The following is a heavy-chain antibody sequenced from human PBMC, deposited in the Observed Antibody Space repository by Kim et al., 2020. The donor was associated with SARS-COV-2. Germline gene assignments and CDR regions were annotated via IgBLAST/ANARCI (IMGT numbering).Heavy chain of an antibody. Sequence: SVKVSCKASGGTFSSYAISWVRQAPGQGLEWMGGIIPIFGTANYAQKFQGRVTITADESTSTAYMELSSLRSEDTAVYYCARAPKSQQLPHDAYYYYYGMDVWGEGTTVTVSS. J-gene: IGHJ6*02. V-gene: IGHV1-69*13. D-gene: IGHD6-13*01. CDR3: ARAPKSQQLPHDAYYYYYGMDV. CDR1: GGTFSSYA. CDR2: IIPIFGTA.